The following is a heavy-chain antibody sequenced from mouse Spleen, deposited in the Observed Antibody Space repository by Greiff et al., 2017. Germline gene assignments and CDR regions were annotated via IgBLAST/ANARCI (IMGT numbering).Heavy chain of an antibody. J-gene: IGHJ3*01. CDR2: IHPNSGST. V-gene: IGHV1-64*01. D-gene: IGHD2-5*01. Sequence: QVQLQQPGAELVKPGASVKLSCKASGYTFTSYWMHWVKQRPGQGLEWIGMIHPNSGSTNYNEKFKSKATLTVDKSSSTAYMQLSSLTSEDSAVYYCARKRADYSNYGGFAYWGQGTLVTVSA. CDR1: GYTFTSYW. CDR3: ARKRADYSNYGGFAY.